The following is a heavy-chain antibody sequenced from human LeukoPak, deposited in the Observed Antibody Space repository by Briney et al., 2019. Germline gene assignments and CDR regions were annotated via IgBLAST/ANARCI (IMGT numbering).Heavy chain of an antibody. CDR3: AKGYFGSGNYYFDY. CDR2: ISGSSGST. CDR1: GFTFSSYA. J-gene: IGHJ4*02. D-gene: IGHD3-10*01. Sequence: PGGSLRLSCAASGFTFSSYAMSWVRQAPGKGLEWVSAISGSSGSTYYADSVKGRFTVSRDDSKSTLYLQMNSLRAEDTAVYYCAKGYFGSGNYYFDYWGQGTLVTVSS. V-gene: IGHV3-23*01.